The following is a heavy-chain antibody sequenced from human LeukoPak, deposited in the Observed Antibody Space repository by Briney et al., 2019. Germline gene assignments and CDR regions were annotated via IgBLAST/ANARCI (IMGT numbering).Heavy chain of an antibody. D-gene: IGHD2-2*01. CDR3: ARVIEYQLYYYYYYMDV. Sequence: ASVKVSCKASGYTFTSYDINWVRQATGQGHEWMGWMNPNSGNTGYAQKFQGRVTMTRNTSISTAYMELSSLRSEDTAVYYCARVIEYQLYYYYYYMDVWGKGTTVTVSS. V-gene: IGHV1-8*01. CDR2: MNPNSGNT. J-gene: IGHJ6*03. CDR1: GYTFTSYD.